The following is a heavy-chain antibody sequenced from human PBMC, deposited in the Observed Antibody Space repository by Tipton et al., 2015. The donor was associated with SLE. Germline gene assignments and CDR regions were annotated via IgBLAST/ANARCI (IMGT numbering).Heavy chain of an antibody. CDR1: GGSISSYY. CDR2: IYYSGST. CDR3: ARKFTSGWDC. V-gene: IGHV4-59*12. J-gene: IGHJ4*02. D-gene: IGHD6-19*01. Sequence: TLSLTCTVSGGSISSYYWSWIRQPPGKGLEWIGYIYYSGSTYYNPSLKSRVTLSVDTSKNHFSLNLSSVTAADTALYFCARKFTSGWDCWGQGTLVTVSS.